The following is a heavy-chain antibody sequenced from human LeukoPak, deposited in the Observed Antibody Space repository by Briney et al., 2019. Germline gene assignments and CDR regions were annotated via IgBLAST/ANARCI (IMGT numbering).Heavy chain of an antibody. CDR3: ARDGHGDYFDY. D-gene: IGHD4-17*01. Sequence: GGSLRLSCAASGFTFSSYSMNWVRQAPGMGLEWVSSISSSSSYIYYADSVKGRFTISRDNAKNSLYLQMNSLRAEDTAVYYCARDGHGDYFDYWGQGTLVTVSS. CDR1: GFTFSSYS. J-gene: IGHJ4*02. V-gene: IGHV3-21*01. CDR2: ISSSSSYI.